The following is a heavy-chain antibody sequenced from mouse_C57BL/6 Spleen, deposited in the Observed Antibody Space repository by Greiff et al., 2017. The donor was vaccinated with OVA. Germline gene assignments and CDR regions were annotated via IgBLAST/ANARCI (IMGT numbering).Heavy chain of an antibody. CDR3: ARRGEYYGTWFAY. J-gene: IGHJ3*01. Sequence: QVTLKESGPGLLQSSQTLSLTCSFSGFSLSTSGMGVSWIRQPSGKGLEWLAHIYWDDDKRYNPSLKSRLTISKDTSRNQVFLKITSVDTADTATYYCARRGEYYGTWFAYWGQGTLVTVSA. CDR1: GFSLSTSGMG. V-gene: IGHV8-12*01. D-gene: IGHD1-1*01. CDR2: IYWDDDK.